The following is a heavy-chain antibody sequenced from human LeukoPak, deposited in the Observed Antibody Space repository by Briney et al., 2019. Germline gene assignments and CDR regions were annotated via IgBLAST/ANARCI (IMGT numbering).Heavy chain of an antibody. D-gene: IGHD4-4*01. CDR1: GASISSYY. Sequence: SETLSLTCTVSGASISSYYWSWIRQPAGKGLEWIGRIYTRGSTNYNPSLRSRVAMSVDTSKNQFSLKLSSVTAADTAVYYSARETMTVHQSWFDPWGQGTLVTVSS. CDR3: ARETMTVHQSWFDP. V-gene: IGHV4-4*07. J-gene: IGHJ5*02. CDR2: IYTRGST.